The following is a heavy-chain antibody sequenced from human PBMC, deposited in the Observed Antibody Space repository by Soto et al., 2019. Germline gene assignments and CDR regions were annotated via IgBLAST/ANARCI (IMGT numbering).Heavy chain of an antibody. CDR1: GYSISSSNW. CDR2: IYYSGST. CDR3: ARNSSRYCSSTSCYGDYGMDV. V-gene: IGHV4-28*01. D-gene: IGHD2-2*01. J-gene: IGHJ6*02. Sequence: PSETLSLTCAVSGYSISSSNWWGCSRQHPGKGLEWIGYIYYSGSTYYNPSLKSRVTMSVDTSKNQFSLKLSSVTAVDTAVYYCARNSSRYCSSTSCYGDYGMDVWGQGTTVTVSS.